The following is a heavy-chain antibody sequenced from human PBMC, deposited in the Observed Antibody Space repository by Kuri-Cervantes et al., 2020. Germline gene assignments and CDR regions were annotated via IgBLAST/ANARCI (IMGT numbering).Heavy chain of an antibody. J-gene: IGHJ4*02. D-gene: IGHD6-13*01. CDR3: ARQKQQLVWNYFDY. CDR2: IHNSGST. Sequence: GSLRLSCAVSGGSFSGYSCSWIRQPPGKGLEWIGEIHNSGSTNYNPSLTSRLTISLDTSKDQFSLKVSSVTAADTAVYYCARQKQQLVWNYFDYWGQGTLVTDSS. CDR1: GGSFSGYS. V-gene: IGHV4-34*01.